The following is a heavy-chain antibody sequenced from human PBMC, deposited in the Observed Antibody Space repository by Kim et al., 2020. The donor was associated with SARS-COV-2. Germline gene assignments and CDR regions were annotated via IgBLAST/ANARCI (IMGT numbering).Heavy chain of an antibody. J-gene: IGHJ3*02. CDR2: IYYSGST. D-gene: IGHD6-6*01. CDR1: GGSISSSSYY. V-gene: IGHV4-39*01. CDR3: ASPDLGSSRGPGAFDI. Sequence: SETLSLTCTVSGGSISSSSYYWGWIRQPPGKGLEWIGSIYYSGSTYYNPSLKSRVTISVDTSKNQFSLKLSSVTAADTAVYYCASPDLGSSRGPGAFDIWGQGTMVTGSS.